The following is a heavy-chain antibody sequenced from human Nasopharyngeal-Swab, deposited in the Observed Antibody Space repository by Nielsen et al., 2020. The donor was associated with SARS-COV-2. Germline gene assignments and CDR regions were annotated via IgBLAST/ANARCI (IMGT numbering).Heavy chain of an antibody. V-gene: IGHV5-51*01. CDR3: ARNMGYFHTSIWLDP. CDR1: GYDFAGYW. D-gene: IGHD2/OR15-2a*01. CDR2: IYPDHSGT. Sequence: GESLKISCKTSGYDFAGYWIAWVRQKPGQGLEWMGIIYPDHSGTKYSPSFRGQVTFSVDKSISTAYLQWSNLEASDTAMYYCARNMGYFHTSIWLDPWGQGTLVTASS. J-gene: IGHJ5*02.